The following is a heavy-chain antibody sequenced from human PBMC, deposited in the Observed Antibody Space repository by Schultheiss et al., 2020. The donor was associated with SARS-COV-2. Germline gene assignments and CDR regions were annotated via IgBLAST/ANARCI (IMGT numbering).Heavy chain of an antibody. CDR2: IIPIFGTA. V-gene: IGHV1-69*05. J-gene: IGHJ4*02. CDR3: ARVHSSGYYYYFDY. CDR1: GGTFSSYA. D-gene: IGHD3-22*01. Sequence: SVKVSCKASGGTFSSYAISWVRQAPGQGLEWMGGIIPIFGTANYAQKFQGRVTMTRDTSTSTVYMELSSLRSEDTAVYYCARVHSSGYYYYFDYWGQGTLVTVSS.